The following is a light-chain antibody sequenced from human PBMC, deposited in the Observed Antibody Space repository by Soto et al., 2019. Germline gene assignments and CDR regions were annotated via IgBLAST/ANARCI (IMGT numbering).Light chain of an antibody. V-gene: IGKV3-15*01. CDR3: QQYSQWPLT. CDR2: GVS. CDR1: QSVRGN. J-gene: IGKJ4*01. Sequence: EIVMTQSPATLSVSPVERATLSCRASQSVRGNLAWYQQKPGQAPRLLMYGVSTRATGIPARFGGSGSATEFTLTISSLQSEDFAVYYCQQYSQWPLTFGGGTKVDIK.